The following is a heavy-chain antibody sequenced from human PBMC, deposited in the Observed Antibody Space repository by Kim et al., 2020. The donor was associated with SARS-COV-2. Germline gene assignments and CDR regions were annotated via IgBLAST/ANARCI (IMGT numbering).Heavy chain of an antibody. CDR2: ITSGSFI. CDR3: AKHSTVPGGGMDV. Sequence: GGSLRLSCAASGFTFSNYNMNWVRQAPGKGLEWVSLITSGSFIYYADSVKGRFTISRDNAKNSLYLQMNSLRADDTAVYYCAKHSTVPGGGMDVWGQGTTVTVYS. V-gene: IGHV3-21*01. CDR1: GFTFSNYN. J-gene: IGHJ6*02. D-gene: IGHD6-19*01.